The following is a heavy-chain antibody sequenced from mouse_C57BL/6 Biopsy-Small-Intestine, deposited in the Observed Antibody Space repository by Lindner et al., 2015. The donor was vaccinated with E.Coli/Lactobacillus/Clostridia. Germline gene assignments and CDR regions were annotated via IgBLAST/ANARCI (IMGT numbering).Heavy chain of an antibody. D-gene: IGHD2-1*01. CDR2: IYPGDGDT. J-gene: IGHJ1*03. CDR1: GYAFSSYW. Sequence: VQLQESGAELMKPGASVKLSCKASGYAFSSYWMNWVKQRPGKGLEWIGQIYPGDGDTNYNGKFKGKATLTADKSSSTAYMQLSSLTSEDSAVYFCARGNYGNLYGYFDVWGTGTTVTVSS. V-gene: IGHV1-80*01. CDR3: ARGNYGNLYGYFDV.